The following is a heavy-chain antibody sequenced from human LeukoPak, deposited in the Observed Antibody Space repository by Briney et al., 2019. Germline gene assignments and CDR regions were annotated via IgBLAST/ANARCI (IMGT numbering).Heavy chain of an antibody. CDR1: GYTLTELS. V-gene: IGHV1-24*01. CDR2: FDPEDGET. Sequence: ASVKVSCKVSGYTLTELSMHWVRQAPGKGLEWMGGFDPEDGETIYAQKFQGRVTMTEDTSTDTAYMELSSLRSEDTAVYFCARDRLIASGYYYGMDVWGQGTTVTVSS. D-gene: IGHD2-15*01. J-gene: IGHJ6*02. CDR3: ARDRLIASGYYYGMDV.